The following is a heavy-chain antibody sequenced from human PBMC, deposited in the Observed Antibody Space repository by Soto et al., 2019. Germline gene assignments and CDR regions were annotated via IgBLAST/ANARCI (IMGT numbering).Heavy chain of an antibody. Sequence: QVQLQESGTGLVKPSQTLSLTCTVSVGSISSGGYYWNWIRQHPGKGLEWIGYIYYSGFTYYNPSLKSRVTISVDTSKNQFSLKLSSVTAAYTAVYYCARSIDTWGQGTLIAVS. CDR1: VGSISSGGYY. J-gene: IGHJ5*02. V-gene: IGHV4-31*03. CDR2: IYYSGFT. CDR3: ARSIDT.